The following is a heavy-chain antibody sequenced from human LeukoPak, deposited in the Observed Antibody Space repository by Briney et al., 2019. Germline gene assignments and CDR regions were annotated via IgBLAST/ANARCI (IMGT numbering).Heavy chain of an antibody. CDR1: GFTFITYG. CDR2: IKQDGSEK. Sequence: GGSLRLSCAASGFTFITYGMHWVDQAPGKGLEWVANIKQDGSEKYYVDSVKGRFTISRDNAKNSLYLQMNSLRAEDTAVYYCARLNYDFWSGYYTAFDIWGQGTMVTVSS. V-gene: IGHV3-7*01. J-gene: IGHJ3*02. CDR3: ARLNYDFWSGYYTAFDI. D-gene: IGHD3-3*01.